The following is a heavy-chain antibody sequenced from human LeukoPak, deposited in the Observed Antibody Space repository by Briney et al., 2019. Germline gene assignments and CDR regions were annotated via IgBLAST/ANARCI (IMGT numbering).Heavy chain of an antibody. D-gene: IGHD1-26*01. J-gene: IGHJ4*02. CDR3: VKDYQVGNSPAFGDY. CDR1: GFIFSNHV. V-gene: IGHV3-23*01. Sequence: PGGSLRLSCAASGFIFSNHVMSWVRQAPGKGLEWVSGLIENGATTYYADSVRGRFTISRDNSRNTMYLQMNSLRAEDTAMYYCVKDYQVGNSPAFGDYWGQGTLVTVSS. CDR2: LIENGATT.